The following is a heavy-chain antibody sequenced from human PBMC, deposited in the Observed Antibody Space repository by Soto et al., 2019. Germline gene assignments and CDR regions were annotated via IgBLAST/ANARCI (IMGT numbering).Heavy chain of an antibody. CDR1: GYTFTGYY. J-gene: IGHJ6*02. D-gene: IGHD6-19*01. Sequence: GASVKVSCKASGYTFTGYYMHWVRQAPGQGLEWMGWINPNSGGTNYAQKFQGWVTMPRDTSISTAYMELSRLRSDDTAVYYCARDLRRGQYSSGWNYYYYGMDVWGQGTTVTVSS. V-gene: IGHV1-2*04. CDR3: ARDLRRGQYSSGWNYYYYGMDV. CDR2: INPNSGGT.